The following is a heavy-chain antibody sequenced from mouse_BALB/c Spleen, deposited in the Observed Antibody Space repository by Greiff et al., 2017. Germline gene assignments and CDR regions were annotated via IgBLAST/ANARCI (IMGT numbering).Heavy chain of an antibody. Sequence: QVQLQQPGAELVKPGASVKMSCKASGYTFTSYWMHWVKQRPGQGLEWIGVIDPSDSYTSYNQKFKGKATLTVDTSSSTAYMQLSSLTSEDSAVYYCTAITTVGDYYAMDYWGQGTSVTVSS. CDR1: GYTFTSYW. J-gene: IGHJ4*01. D-gene: IGHD1-1*01. CDR2: IDPSDSYT. V-gene: IGHV1S127*01. CDR3: TAITTVGDYYAMDY.